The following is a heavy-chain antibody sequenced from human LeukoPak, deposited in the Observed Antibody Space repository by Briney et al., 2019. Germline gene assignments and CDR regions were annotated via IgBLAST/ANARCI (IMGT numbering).Heavy chain of an antibody. CDR2: AKQDGSET. V-gene: IGHV3-7*01. D-gene: IGHD3-22*01. J-gene: IGHJ3*02. Sequence: GGSLRLSCAASGFSFSNYWMSWVRQAPGKGLEWAGHAKQDGSETYYVDSVKGRFTVSRDNAKNSLFLQMNSLRVEDTAMYYCARDLPSSGYWYRDAFDIWGRGTMVTVSS. CDR3: ARDLPSSGYWYRDAFDI. CDR1: GFSFSNYW.